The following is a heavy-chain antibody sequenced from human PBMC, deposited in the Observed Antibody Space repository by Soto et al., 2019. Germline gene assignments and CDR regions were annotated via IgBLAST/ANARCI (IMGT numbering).Heavy chain of an antibody. CDR1: GFTFSNYG. V-gene: IGHV3-30*18. D-gene: IGHD3-3*01. J-gene: IGHJ4*02. CDR3: AKDLNAFWSGLDY. CDR2: ISDDGRNK. Sequence: QVQLVESGGGAVQPGRSLRLSCAASGFTFSNYGIHWVRQAPGKGLEWVAVISDDGRNKYYVDSVKGRFTISRDNSKNTLYLQMNSLRGDDTAVFYCAKDLNAFWSGLDYWGQGTLVTVSS.